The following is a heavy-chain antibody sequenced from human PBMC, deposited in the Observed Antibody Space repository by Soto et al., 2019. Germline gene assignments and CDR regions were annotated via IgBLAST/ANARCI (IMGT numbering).Heavy chain of an antibody. CDR2: IIPIFGTA. V-gene: IGHV1-69*13. Sequence: SVKVSCKASGGTFSSYAISWVRQAPGQGLEWMGGIIPIFGTANYAQKFQGRVTITADESTSTAYMELSSLRSEDTAVYYCARDPTPYYDSSGYPLDYWGQGTLVTVS. CDR3: ARDPTPYYDSSGYPLDY. CDR1: GGTFSSYA. J-gene: IGHJ4*02. D-gene: IGHD3-22*01.